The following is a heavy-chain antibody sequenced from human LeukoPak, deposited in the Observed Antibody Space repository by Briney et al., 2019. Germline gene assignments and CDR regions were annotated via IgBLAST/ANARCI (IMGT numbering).Heavy chain of an antibody. D-gene: IGHD1-26*01. Sequence: SDPLPLTCAVSGGSISSCNWRSRVRQPPGKGLEWIGEIYHSGSTYYNPSLKSRVTISVDTSKNQFSLKLSSVTAADTALYYCARGIVNYSGSYYKVWFDPWGQGTLVTVSS. J-gene: IGHJ5*02. V-gene: IGHV4-4*02. CDR2: IYHSGST. CDR1: GGSISSCNW. CDR3: ARGIVNYSGSYYKVWFDP.